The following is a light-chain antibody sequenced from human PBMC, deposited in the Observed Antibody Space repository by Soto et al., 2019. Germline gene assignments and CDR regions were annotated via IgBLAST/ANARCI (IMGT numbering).Light chain of an antibody. V-gene: IGLV2-8*01. CDR2: GVS. CDR1: SSDVGDYNY. Sequence: QSALTQPPSASGSPGQSVTISCTGTSSDVGDYNYVSWYQQHPGKAPKLMIYGVSKRPSGVPDRFSGSKSGNTASLTVSGLQAEDEADYYCSSYAGSNNFVFGGGTKLTVL. J-gene: IGLJ2*01. CDR3: SSYAGSNNFV.